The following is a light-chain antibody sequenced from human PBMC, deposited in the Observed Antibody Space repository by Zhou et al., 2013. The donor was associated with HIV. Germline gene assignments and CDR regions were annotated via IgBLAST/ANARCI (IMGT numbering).Light chain of an antibody. Sequence: DIQMTQSPSTLSTSVGDRVTITCRASQNIGTWLAWYQQKAGKAPKLLIHKASTLESGVPSRFSGSGSGTEFTLTISSLQPDDFATYYCQQYNSYSTFGQGTKLEIK. J-gene: IGKJ2*01. V-gene: IGKV1-5*03. CDR3: QQYNSYST. CDR1: QNIGTW. CDR2: KAS.